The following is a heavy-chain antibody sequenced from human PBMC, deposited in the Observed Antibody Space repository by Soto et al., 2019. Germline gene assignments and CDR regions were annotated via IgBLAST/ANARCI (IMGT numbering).Heavy chain of an antibody. V-gene: IGHV4-59*01. D-gene: IGHD1-1*01. CDR1: GDSISTYY. CDR3: ARLQLVQKVIDY. Sequence: KASETLSLTCTVSGDSISTYYWSWIRQPPGKGLQWIGYIFYSGGTAYNPSLKSRVTISLDMSKKQISLKLSSVTTADTATYFCARLQLVQKVIDYWGQGTLVTVS. CDR2: IFYSGGT. J-gene: IGHJ4*02.